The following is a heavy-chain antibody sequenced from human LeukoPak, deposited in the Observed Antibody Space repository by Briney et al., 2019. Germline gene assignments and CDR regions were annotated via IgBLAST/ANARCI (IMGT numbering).Heavy chain of an antibody. D-gene: IGHD3-10*01. CDR2: FDPEDGET. Sequence: ASVKVSCKVSGYTLTELSMHWVRQAPGKGLEWMGGFDPEDGETIYAQKFQGRVTITRDTSASTAYMELSSLRSEDTAVYYCARDSGYGSGSYYKRWGQGTLVTVSS. CDR1: GYTLTELS. J-gene: IGHJ4*02. CDR3: ARDSGYGSGSYYKR. V-gene: IGHV1-24*01.